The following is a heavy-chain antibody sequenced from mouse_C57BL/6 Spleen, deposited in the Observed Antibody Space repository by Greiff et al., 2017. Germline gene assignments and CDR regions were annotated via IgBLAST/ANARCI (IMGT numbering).Heavy chain of an antibody. CDR3: ARRTTVVAGDYFDY. CDR1: GYTFTSYG. D-gene: IGHD1-1*01. Sequence: QVQLKESGAELARPGASVKLSCKASGYTFTSYGISWVKQRTGQGLEWIGEIYPRSGNTYYNEKFKGKATLTADKSSSTAYMELRSLTSEDSAVYFCARRTTVVAGDYFDYWGQGTTLTVSS. V-gene: IGHV1-81*01. CDR2: IYPRSGNT. J-gene: IGHJ2*01.